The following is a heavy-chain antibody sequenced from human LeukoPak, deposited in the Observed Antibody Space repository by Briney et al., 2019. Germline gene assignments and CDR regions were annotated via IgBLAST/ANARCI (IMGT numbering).Heavy chain of an antibody. CDR3: ARDLHSITMVRGVITYFQH. D-gene: IGHD3-10*01. V-gene: IGHV1-2*06. J-gene: IGHJ1*01. Sequence: ASVKVSCKVSGYTFTGYYMHWVRQAPGQGLEWMGRINPNSGGTNYAQKFQGRVTMTRDTSISTAYMELSRLRSDDTAVYYCARDLHSITMVRGVITYFQHWGQGTLVTVSS. CDR2: INPNSGGT. CDR1: GYTFTGYY.